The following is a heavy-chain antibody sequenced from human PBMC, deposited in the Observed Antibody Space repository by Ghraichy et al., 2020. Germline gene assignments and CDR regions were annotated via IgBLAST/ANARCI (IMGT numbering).Heavy chain of an antibody. CDR1: GFIFSMHD. CDR3: ARMSLDDYGDYNGAFDI. J-gene: IGHJ3*02. CDR2: ITNIGDT. Sequence: GGSLRLSCAASGFIFSMHDMHWVRQVPGKGLDWVSGITNIGDTTYAGSVKGRFTISRENGKNSLYLHMSSLRAGDTAVYYCARMSLDDYGDYNGAFDIWGQGTMVTVSS. V-gene: IGHV3-13*01. D-gene: IGHD4-17*01.